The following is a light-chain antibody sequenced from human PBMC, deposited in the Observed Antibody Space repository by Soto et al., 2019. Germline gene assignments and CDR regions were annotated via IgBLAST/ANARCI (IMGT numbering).Light chain of an antibody. CDR3: SSYSTTRTLV. V-gene: IGLV2-14*03. Sequence: QSALTQPASVSGSPGQSITISCTGAISDVGGYNYVSWYQHHPGKSPQLMIYDVSNRPSGVSNRFSGSKSGNTASLTISGLQAEDEADYYCSSYSTTRTLVFGTGTKVTVL. CDR1: ISDVGGYNY. J-gene: IGLJ1*01. CDR2: DVS.